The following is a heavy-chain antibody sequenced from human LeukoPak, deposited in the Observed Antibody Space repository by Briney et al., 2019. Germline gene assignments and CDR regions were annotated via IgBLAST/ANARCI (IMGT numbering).Heavy chain of an antibody. D-gene: IGHD3-10*01. CDR3: AREEEITMVRGVINTFDY. J-gene: IGHJ4*02. CDR1: GFTFSSYS. CDR2: ISSSSSYI. Sequence: GGSLRLSCAASGFTFSSYSMNWVRQAPGKGLEWVSSISSSSSYIYYADSVKGRFIISRDNAKNSLYLQMNSLRAEDTAVYYCAREEEITMVRGVINTFDYWGQGTLVTVSS. V-gene: IGHV3-21*01.